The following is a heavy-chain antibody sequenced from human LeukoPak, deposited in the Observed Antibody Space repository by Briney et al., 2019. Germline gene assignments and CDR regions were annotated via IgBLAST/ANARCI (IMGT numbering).Heavy chain of an antibody. D-gene: IGHD2-21*02. J-gene: IGHJ4*02. CDR2: IYYSGNT. V-gene: IGHV4-31*03. Sequence: SQTLSLTCTVSGGSISSGGYYWSWIRQHPGKGLEWIGYIYYSGNTYYNPSLKSRVTISVDTSKNQFSLKLSSVTAADTAVYYCAKSSGDFGTGIDYWGQGTLVTVSS. CDR3: AKSSGDFGTGIDY. CDR1: GGSISSGGYY.